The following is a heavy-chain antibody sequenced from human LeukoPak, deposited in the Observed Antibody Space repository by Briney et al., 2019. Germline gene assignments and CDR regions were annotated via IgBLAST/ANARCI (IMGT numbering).Heavy chain of an antibody. Sequence: SETLSLTCAVYGGSFSGYYWSWIRQPPGKGLEWIGEINHSGSTNYNPSLKSRVTISVDTSKNQFSLKLSSVTAADTAVYYCAVTFIAAAGDDAYDIWGQGTMVTVSS. CDR1: GGSFSGYY. D-gene: IGHD6-13*01. CDR3: AVTFIAAAGDDAYDI. J-gene: IGHJ3*02. V-gene: IGHV4-34*01. CDR2: INHSGST.